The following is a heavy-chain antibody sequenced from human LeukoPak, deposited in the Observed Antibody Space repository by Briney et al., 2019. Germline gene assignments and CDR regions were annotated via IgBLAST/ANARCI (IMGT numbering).Heavy chain of an antibody. D-gene: IGHD2-2*02. CDR2: INHSGST. Sequence: SETLSLTCAVYGGSFSGYYWSWIRQPPGKGLEWIGEINHSGSTNYNPSLKSRVTISVDTSKNQFSLKLSSVTAADTAVYYCARGMGYCSSTSCYTDCWGQGTLVTVSS. CDR1: GGSFSGYY. V-gene: IGHV4-34*01. CDR3: ARGMGYCSSTSCYTDC. J-gene: IGHJ4*02.